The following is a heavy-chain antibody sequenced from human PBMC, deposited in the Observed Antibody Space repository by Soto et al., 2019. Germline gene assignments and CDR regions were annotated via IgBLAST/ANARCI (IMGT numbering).Heavy chain of an antibody. CDR2: ISGSGGST. CDR1: GFTFSGYA. V-gene: IGHV3-23*01. CDR3: AKDIWDCSGGSCPSAEYFQH. J-gene: IGHJ1*01. Sequence: EVQLLESGGGLVQPGGSLRLSCAASGFTFSGYAMSWVRQAPGKGLEWVSAISGSGGSTYYADSVKGRFTISRDNSKNTLYLQMNSLRAEDTAVYYCAKDIWDCSGGSCPSAEYFQHWGQGTLVTVSS. D-gene: IGHD2-15*01.